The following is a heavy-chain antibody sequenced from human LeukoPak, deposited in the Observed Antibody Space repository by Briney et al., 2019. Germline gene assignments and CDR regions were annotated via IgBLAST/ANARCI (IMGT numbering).Heavy chain of an antibody. CDR3: AREGPYYYDSSGYYTPPYYYYMDV. Sequence: ASVKVSCKASGYTFTDYYMHWVRQAPGQGLEWMGCINPNSDSTKYAQRFQGRVTMTTDTSTSTAYMELRSLRSDDTAVYYCAREGPYYYDSSGYYTPPYYYYMDVWGKGTTVTVSS. J-gene: IGHJ6*03. V-gene: IGHV1-2*02. CDR1: GYTFTDYY. D-gene: IGHD3-22*01. CDR2: INPNSDST.